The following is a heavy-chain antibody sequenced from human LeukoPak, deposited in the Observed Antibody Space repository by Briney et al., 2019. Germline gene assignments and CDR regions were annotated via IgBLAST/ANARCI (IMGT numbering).Heavy chain of an antibody. CDR3: ARAAQSSSPLDY. CDR1: GGSISSSSDH. CDR2: IYYSRST. Sequence: SETLSLTCTVSGGSISSSSDHWGWIRQPPGKGLEWIGYIYYSRSTNYNPSLKIRVTISVHTSKNQFSLKLSSVTAADTAVYYCARAAQSSSPLDYWGQGTLVTVSS. J-gene: IGHJ4*02. D-gene: IGHD6-13*01. V-gene: IGHV4-61*05.